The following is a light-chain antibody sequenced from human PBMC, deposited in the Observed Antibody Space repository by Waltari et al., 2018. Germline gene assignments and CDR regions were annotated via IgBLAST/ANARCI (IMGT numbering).Light chain of an antibody. CDR3: HSRDSSGDVV. V-gene: IGLV3-19*01. Sequence: SSELTQDPAVSVALGQTVRITCQGDSLRTYYVSWFHQKPGQAPALVIYGKNNRPSGIPDLFSASSSGSTASLTIIWAQAEDEADYYCHSRDSSGDVVIGGGTKLTVV. CDR2: GKN. J-gene: IGLJ2*01. CDR1: SLRTYY.